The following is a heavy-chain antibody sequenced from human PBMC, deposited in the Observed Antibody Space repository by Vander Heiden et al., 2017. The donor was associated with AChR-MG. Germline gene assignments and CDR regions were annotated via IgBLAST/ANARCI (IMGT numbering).Heavy chain of an antibody. D-gene: IGHD3-10*01. V-gene: IGHV3-7*01. J-gene: IGHJ4*02. CDR3: ARGLWFGELSPYDY. Sequence: EVQLVESGGGLVQPGGSLSLSCAVSGFTFNSYWMSWVRQAPGKGLEWVANIKQDGSEKYYVDSVKGRFTISRDNAKNSLYLQMNSLRVEDTAVYYCARGLWFGELSPYDYWGQGTLVTVSS. CDR2: IKQDGSEK. CDR1: GFTFNSYW.